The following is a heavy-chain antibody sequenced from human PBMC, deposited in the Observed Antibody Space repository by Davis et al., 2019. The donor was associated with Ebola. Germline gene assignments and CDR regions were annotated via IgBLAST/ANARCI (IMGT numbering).Heavy chain of an antibody. J-gene: IGHJ5*02. V-gene: IGHV1-69*13. D-gene: IGHD6-6*01. CDR1: GGTFSSYA. CDR2: IIPIFGTA. Sequence: SVKVSCTASGGTFSSYAISWVRQAPGQGLEWMGGIIPIFGTANYAQKFQGRVTITADESTSTAYMELSSLRSEDTAVYYCARAVHGPYSSSDNWFDPWGQGTLVTVSS. CDR3: ARAVHGPYSSSDNWFDP.